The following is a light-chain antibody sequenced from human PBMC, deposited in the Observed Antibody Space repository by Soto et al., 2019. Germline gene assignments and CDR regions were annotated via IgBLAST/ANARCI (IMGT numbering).Light chain of an antibody. J-gene: IGLJ3*02. Sequence: QSVLTQPPSVSGTLGQRVTISCTGNNSNLGAGYDVHWYQQLPGAAPKLVIFGNRNRPSGVPERFSGSKSGTSASLAITGLQAEDEADYYCQAYDYSLTAFVFGGGTKVTVL. CDR3: QAYDYSLTAFV. CDR2: GNR. CDR1: NSNLGAGYD. V-gene: IGLV1-40*01.